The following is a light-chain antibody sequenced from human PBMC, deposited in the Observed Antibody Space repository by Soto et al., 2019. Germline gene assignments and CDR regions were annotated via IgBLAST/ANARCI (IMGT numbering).Light chain of an antibody. V-gene: IGKV1-33*01. J-gene: IGKJ2*01. Sequence: DIQMTQSPSSLSASVGDRVTITCQASQDISNYLNWYQQKPGKAPKLLIYDASTLETGVPSRFSGSGSGTDFTFTISSLQPEDIATYYCQQYDNLPMYTFSQGTKLEIK. CDR3: QQYDNLPMYT. CDR1: QDISNY. CDR2: DAS.